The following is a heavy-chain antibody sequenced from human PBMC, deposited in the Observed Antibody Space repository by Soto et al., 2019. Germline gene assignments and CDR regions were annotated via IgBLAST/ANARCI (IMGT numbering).Heavy chain of an antibody. Sequence: SLKLSSAASGFTFSSYAMSWVRQAPGKGLEWVSAISGSGGSTYYADSLKGRFTISRDDSKNTLYLQMNSLRAEDTAVYYCACHMVRGEYWFDPWGQGTLVTVSS. CDR2: ISGSGGST. V-gene: IGHV3-23*01. CDR1: GFTFSSYA. J-gene: IGHJ5*02. D-gene: IGHD3-10*01. CDR3: ACHMVRGEYWFDP.